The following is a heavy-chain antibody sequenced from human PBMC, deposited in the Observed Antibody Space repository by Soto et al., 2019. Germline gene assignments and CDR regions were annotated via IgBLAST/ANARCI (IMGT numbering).Heavy chain of an antibody. Sequence: QVQLQESGPGLVKPSQTLSLTCTVSGGSISSGGYYWSWIRQHPGKGLEWIGYIYYSGSTYYNPSLKSRVTISVDTSKNQFSLKLSSVTAADTAVYYCARDQGDYYDSSGYYEWYFDLWGRGTLVTVSS. V-gene: IGHV4-31*03. CDR2: IYYSGST. J-gene: IGHJ2*01. CDR3: ARDQGDYYDSSGYYEWYFDL. D-gene: IGHD3-22*01. CDR1: GGSISSGGYY.